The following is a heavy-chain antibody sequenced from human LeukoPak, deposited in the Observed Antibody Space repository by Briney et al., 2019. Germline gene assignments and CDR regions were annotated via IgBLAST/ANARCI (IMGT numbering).Heavy chain of an antibody. Sequence: PGGSLRLSCAASGFTFSNYGMHWVRQAPGKGLDWVAVIWYDGSYKYYADSVKGRFTISRDNSKNTLYLQMNSLRAEDTAVYYCARYCSSSSCHDAFDIWGQGTMVTVSS. V-gene: IGHV3-33*01. CDR1: GFTFSNYG. J-gene: IGHJ3*02. CDR2: IWYDGSYK. D-gene: IGHD2-2*01. CDR3: ARYCSSSSCHDAFDI.